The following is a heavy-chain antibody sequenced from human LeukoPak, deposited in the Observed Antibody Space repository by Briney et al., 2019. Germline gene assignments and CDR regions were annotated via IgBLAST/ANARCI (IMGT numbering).Heavy chain of an antibody. CDR3: AREVGGSAFDI. CDR2: INTGDIT. J-gene: IGHJ3*02. V-gene: IGHV3-23*01. CDR1: GFTFDYSA. D-gene: IGHD3-16*01. Sequence: GGSLRLSCAASGFTFDYSAMTWARQAPEKGLEWVSTINTGDITFYANSVKGRFTISRDNSKNALYLQMNSLRAEDTAVYYCAREVGGSAFDIWGQGTMVTVSS.